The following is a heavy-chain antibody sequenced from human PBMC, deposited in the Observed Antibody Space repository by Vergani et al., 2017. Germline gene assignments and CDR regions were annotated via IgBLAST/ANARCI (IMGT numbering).Heavy chain of an antibody. Sequence: QVQLVQSGAEVKKPGASVKVSCKASGYTFTSYGISWVRQAPGQGLEGMGWISAYNGNTNYAQKLQGRVTMTTDKSTSTAYMELSSLRSEDTAVYYCARDLGYCSSTSCRYYYYYYMDVWGKGTTVTVSS. V-gene: IGHV1-18*01. CDR2: ISAYNGNT. CDR1: GYTFTSYG. CDR3: ARDLGYCSSTSCRYYYYYYMDV. J-gene: IGHJ6*03. D-gene: IGHD2-2*01.